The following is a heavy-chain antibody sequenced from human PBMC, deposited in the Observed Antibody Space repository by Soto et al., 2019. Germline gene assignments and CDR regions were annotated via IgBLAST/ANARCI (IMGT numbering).Heavy chain of an antibody. Sequence: ASVKVSCKASGYTFTGYYMHWVRQAPGLGLEWMGWINPNSGGTNYAQKFQGWVTMTRDTSISTAYMELSRLRSDDTAVYYCARGLGAQLSDYYYYYGMDVWGQGTTVTVSS. CDR2: INPNSGGT. V-gene: IGHV1-2*04. D-gene: IGHD5-18*01. CDR3: ARGLGAQLSDYYYYYGMDV. CDR1: GYTFTGYY. J-gene: IGHJ6*02.